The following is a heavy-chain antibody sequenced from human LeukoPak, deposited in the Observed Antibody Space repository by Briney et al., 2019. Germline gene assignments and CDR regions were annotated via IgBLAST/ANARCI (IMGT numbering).Heavy chain of an antibody. Sequence: GGCLRLSCAASGFTFSSYGMHWVRQAPGKGLEWVAFIRYDGSNKYYADSVKGRFPISRDNSKNTLYLQMNSLRAEDTAVYYCAKVGSTSLAGNYWGQGTLVTVSS. J-gene: IGHJ4*02. CDR1: GFTFSSYG. D-gene: IGHD2-2*01. CDR3: AKVGSTSLAGNY. V-gene: IGHV3-30*02. CDR2: IRYDGSNK.